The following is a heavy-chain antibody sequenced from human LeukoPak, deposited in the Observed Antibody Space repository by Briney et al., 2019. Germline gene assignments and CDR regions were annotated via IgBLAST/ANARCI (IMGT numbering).Heavy chain of an antibody. V-gene: IGHV3-30-3*01. D-gene: IGHD6-13*01. CDR1: GFTFSSYA. Sequence: GGSLRLSCAASGFTFSSYAMHCVRQAPGKGLEWVAVISYDGSNKYYADSVKGRFTISRDNSKNTLYLQMNSLRAEDTAVYYCARASIAAAGDFDYWGQGTLVTVSS. J-gene: IGHJ4*02. CDR2: ISYDGSNK. CDR3: ARASIAAAGDFDY.